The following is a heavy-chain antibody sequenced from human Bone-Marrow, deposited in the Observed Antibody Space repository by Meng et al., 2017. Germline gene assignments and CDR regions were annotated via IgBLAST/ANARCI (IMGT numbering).Heavy chain of an antibody. V-gene: IGHV4-4*02. CDR2: VYHRGDT. CDR1: GYSISSYIW. D-gene: IGHD1-1*01. CDR3: GRDQGRQLINH. J-gene: IGHJ4*02. Sequence: VQLQESGPGLVKPSGTLSLTCTVSGYSISSYIWRSWVRQPPGKGLEWIGEVYHRGDTNYNPSLKSRVVISVDRSKNQFSLNLSSVTAADTAVYYCGRDQGRQLINHWGQGTLVTVSS.